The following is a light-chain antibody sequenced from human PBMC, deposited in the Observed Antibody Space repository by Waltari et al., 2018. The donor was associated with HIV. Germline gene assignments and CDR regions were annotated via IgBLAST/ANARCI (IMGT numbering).Light chain of an antibody. CDR2: WAS. J-gene: IGKJ3*01. Sequence: DIVMTQSPDSLVVSLGERATINCKSSQSVLYSANNKNYLAWYQQNPGQPPKLLIYWASTRESGVPDRFSGSGSGTDFTLTISSLQAEDVAVYYCQQYYSTPPFTFGPGTKVDIK. CDR1: QSVLYSANNKNY. CDR3: QQYYSTPPFT. V-gene: IGKV4-1*01.